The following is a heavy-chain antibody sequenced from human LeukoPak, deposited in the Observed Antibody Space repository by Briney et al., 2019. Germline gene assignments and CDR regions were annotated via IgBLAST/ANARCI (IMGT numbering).Heavy chain of an antibody. CDR2: ISGSGVNT. CDR1: GFTFSSYW. J-gene: IGHJ6*02. Sequence: GGSLRLSCAASGFTFSSYWMSWVRQAPGKGLEWVLGISGSGVNTYYADSVKGRFTISRDNSKNTLYLQLNSLRGEDTAIYYCARDTSFNYGAHAMDVWGQGTTVTVSS. V-gene: IGHV3-23*01. CDR3: ARDTSFNYGAHAMDV. D-gene: IGHD4/OR15-4a*01.